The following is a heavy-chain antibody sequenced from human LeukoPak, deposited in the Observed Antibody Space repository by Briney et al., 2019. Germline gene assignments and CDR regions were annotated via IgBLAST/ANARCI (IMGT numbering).Heavy chain of an antibody. J-gene: IGHJ4*02. CDR2: IGRRDNNR. CDR3: AKEHSSGWPTLDS. CDR1: GFTFDRYT. D-gene: IGHD6-19*01. Sequence: GGSLRLSCAASGFTFDRYTIHWVRQAPGKGLEWVSLIGRRDNNRYYADSVRGRFTISRDNSKNSLYLQMNSLRTEDTALYYCAKEHSSGWPTLDSWGRGTLVTVSS. V-gene: IGHV3-43*01.